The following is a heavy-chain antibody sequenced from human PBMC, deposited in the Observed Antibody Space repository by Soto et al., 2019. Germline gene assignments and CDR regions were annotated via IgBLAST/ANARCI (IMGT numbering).Heavy chain of an antibody. CDR3: ARDEQQQLAPYYYYGMDV. V-gene: IGHV3-30-3*01. D-gene: IGHD6-13*01. Sequence: PGGSLRLSCAASGFTFSSYAMHWVRQAPGKGMEWVAVISYDGSNKYYADSVKGRFTISRDNSKNTLYLQMNSLRAEDTAVYYCARDEQQQLAPYYYYGMDVWGQGTTVTVSS. CDR2: ISYDGSNK. CDR1: GFTFSSYA. J-gene: IGHJ6*02.